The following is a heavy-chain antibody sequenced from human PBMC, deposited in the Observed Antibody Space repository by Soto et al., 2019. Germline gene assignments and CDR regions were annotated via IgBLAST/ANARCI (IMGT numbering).Heavy chain of an antibody. CDR2: VIPILGMA. J-gene: IGHJ4*02. CDR3: ATNYGSGSTHFDY. CDR1: EGTFNSYT. V-gene: IGHV1-69*02. Sequence: QVQLVQSGAEVKKPGSSVKVSCTASEGTFNSYTISWVRQAPGQGLEWMGRVIPILGMADFAQRFQGRVMITADKSTSTAYMMLSSLRSYDTAIYYCATNYGSGSTHFDYWGQGTQVTVSS. D-gene: IGHD3-10*01.